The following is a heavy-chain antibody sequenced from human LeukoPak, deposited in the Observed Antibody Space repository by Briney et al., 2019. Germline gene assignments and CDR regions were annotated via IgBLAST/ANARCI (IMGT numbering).Heavy chain of an antibody. Sequence: GGSLRLSCAASGSIPFNSYSMSWVRQAPGKGLEWVSAITSSGETTYYADSVKGRFTISRDNSKNMVYLQMNSLRAEDAATYYCAKMQGYFDYWGQGSLVSVSS. J-gene: IGHJ4*02. CDR2: ITSSGETT. V-gene: IGHV3-23*01. CDR3: AKMQGYFDY. CDR1: GSIPFNSYS.